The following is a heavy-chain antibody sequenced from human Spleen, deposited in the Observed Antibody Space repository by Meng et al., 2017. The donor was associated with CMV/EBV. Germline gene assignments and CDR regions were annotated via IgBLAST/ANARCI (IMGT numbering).Heavy chain of an antibody. CDR1: GFTFRDYS. D-gene: IGHD3-9*01. J-gene: IGHJ6*02. CDR3: ARDLGDYDILTGYSPGDYYYGMDV. CDR2: MSYGGSNE. Sequence: GSLRLSCAASGFTFRDYSFHWVRQAPGKGLEWVAVMSYGGSNEYYSDSVKGRFTISRDDSRNTLCLQMDSLRAEDTAIYYCARDLGDYDILTGYSPGDYYYGMDVWGQGTTVTVSS. V-gene: IGHV3-30-3*01.